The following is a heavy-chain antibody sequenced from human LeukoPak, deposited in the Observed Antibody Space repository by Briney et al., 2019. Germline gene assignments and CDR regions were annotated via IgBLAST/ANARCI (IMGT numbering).Heavy chain of an antibody. CDR1: GFTFSSYG. CDR2: IWYDGSNK. Sequence: GGSLRLSCAASGFTFSSYGMHWVRQAPGKGLEWVAVIWYDGSNKYYADSVKGRFIISRDNSKNTLYLQMNSLRAEDTAVYYCASQAAGSGSYYYYFDYWGQGTLVTVSS. CDR3: ASQAAGSGSYYYYFDY. V-gene: IGHV3-33*01. J-gene: IGHJ4*02. D-gene: IGHD1-26*01.